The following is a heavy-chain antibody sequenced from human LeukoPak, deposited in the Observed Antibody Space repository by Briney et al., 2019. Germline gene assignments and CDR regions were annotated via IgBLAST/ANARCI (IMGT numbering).Heavy chain of an antibody. V-gene: IGHV3-7*01. CDR2: MKQGGSEK. CDR3: ARDRTTIFGVVLDY. J-gene: IGHJ4*02. CDR1: GFTFSSYW. Sequence: PGGSLRLSCAASGFTFSSYWMSWVRQAPGKGLEWVANMKQGGSEKYYVDSVKGRFTISRDNAKKSLYLQINSLRAEDTAVYYCARDRTTIFGVVLDYWGQGTLVTVSS. D-gene: IGHD3-3*01.